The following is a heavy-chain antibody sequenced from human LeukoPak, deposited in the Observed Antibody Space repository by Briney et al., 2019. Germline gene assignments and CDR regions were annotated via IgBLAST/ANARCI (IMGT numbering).Heavy chain of an antibody. CDR1: GYSISSGYY. D-gene: IGHD2-2*01. J-gene: IGHJ3*02. CDR3: ASILSRAAAKDI. Sequence: SETLSLTCTVSGYSISSGYYWGWIRQPPGKGLEWIGSIYHSGSTYYNPSLKSRVTISVDTSKNQFSLKLSSVTAADTAVYYCASILSRAAAKDIWGQGTMVTVSS. V-gene: IGHV4-38-2*02. CDR2: IYHSGST.